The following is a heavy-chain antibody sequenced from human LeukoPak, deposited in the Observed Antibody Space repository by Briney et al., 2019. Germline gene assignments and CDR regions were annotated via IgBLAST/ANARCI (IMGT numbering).Heavy chain of an antibody. CDR2: ISAGGDGT. CDR1: GFTFSGNA. V-gene: IGHV3-23*01. Sequence: GASLRLSYVASGFTFSGNAMSWVRQTPGKGLEWVSAISAGGDGTYYADSVKGRFTISRDNSKNTLYLQMNSLRAEDTAMYYCTKFRGVSWDLLAFDYWGQGALVTVSS. J-gene: IGHJ4*02. CDR3: TKFRGVSWDLLAFDY. D-gene: IGHD1-26*01.